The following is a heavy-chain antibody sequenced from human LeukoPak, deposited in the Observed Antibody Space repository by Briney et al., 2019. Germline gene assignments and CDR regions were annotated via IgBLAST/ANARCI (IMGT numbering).Heavy chain of an antibody. D-gene: IGHD3-16*01. CDR3: ARDWDRGGALFDYFDY. CDR2: IYHSGST. J-gene: IGHJ4*02. Sequence: SQTLSLTCTVSGGSISSGGYYWSWIRQPPGKGLEWIGYIYHSGSTYYNPSLKSRVSISVDMSKNQFSLKLSSVTAADTAVYYCARDWDRGGALFDYFDYWSQGTLVTVSS. V-gene: IGHV4-30-2*01. CDR1: GGSISSGGYY.